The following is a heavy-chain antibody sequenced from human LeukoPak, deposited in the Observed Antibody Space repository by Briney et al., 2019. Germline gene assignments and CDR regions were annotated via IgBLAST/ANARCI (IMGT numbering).Heavy chain of an antibody. Sequence: ASVKVSCKASGYTFTSYYMHWVRQAPGQGLEWMGIINPSGGSTSYAQKFQGRVTMTRDTSTSTVYMELSRLRSEDTAVYYCARAGEMDIVVVPAAADYWGQGTLVTVSS. CDR3: ARAGEMDIVVVPAAADY. CDR2: INPSGGST. V-gene: IGHV1-46*01. J-gene: IGHJ4*02. CDR1: GYTFTSYY. D-gene: IGHD2-2*03.